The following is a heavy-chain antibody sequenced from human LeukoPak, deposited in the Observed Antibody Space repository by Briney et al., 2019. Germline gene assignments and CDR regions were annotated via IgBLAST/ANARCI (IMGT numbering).Heavy chain of an antibody. D-gene: IGHD2-15*01. Sequence: ASVKVPCKASGYSFTGYHIHWVRQAPGQGLEWMGWINPNSGATNFAQHFQGRVTMTRDTSISTAYMELSRLRSDDTAVYYCASWKYCSVGSCPDYWGRGTLVTVSS. J-gene: IGHJ4*02. CDR3: ASWKYCSVGSCPDY. CDR2: INPNSGAT. V-gene: IGHV1-2*02. CDR1: GYSFTGYH.